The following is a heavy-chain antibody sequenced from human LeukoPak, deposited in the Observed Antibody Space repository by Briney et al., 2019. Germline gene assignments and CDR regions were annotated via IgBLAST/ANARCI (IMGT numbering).Heavy chain of an antibody. V-gene: IGHV4-39*01. CDR2: IYYSGST. Sequence: SETLSLTCTVSGGSISSSSYYWGWIRQPPGKGLEWIGSIYYSGSTYYNPSLKSRVTISVDTSKNQFSLKLSSVTAADTAVYYCARTSDGETYYYGSGSYGWFDPWGQGTLVTVSS. CDR1: GGSISSSSYY. CDR3: ARTSDGETYYYGSGSYGWFDP. J-gene: IGHJ5*02. D-gene: IGHD3-10*01.